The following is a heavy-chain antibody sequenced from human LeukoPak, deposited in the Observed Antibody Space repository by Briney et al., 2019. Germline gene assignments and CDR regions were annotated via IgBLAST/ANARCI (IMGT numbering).Heavy chain of an antibody. Sequence: GGSLRLSCAASGFTFSSYTMHWVRQAPDKGLEWVAVISHGGGNKYYADSVKGRFTISRDNSKNTLYLQMNGLRAEETAMYYCATPYTSGWSLYFDNWGQGTLVTVSS. D-gene: IGHD6-19*01. CDR1: GFTFSSYT. V-gene: IGHV3-30-3*01. CDR3: ATPYTSGWSLYFDN. J-gene: IGHJ4*02. CDR2: ISHGGGNK.